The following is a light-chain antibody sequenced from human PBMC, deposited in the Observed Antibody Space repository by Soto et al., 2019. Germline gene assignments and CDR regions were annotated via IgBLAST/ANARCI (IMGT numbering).Light chain of an antibody. CDR3: GTWDNSLSTGPAV. CDR1: SSNIGNNY. J-gene: IGLJ7*01. V-gene: IGLV1-51*02. CDR2: END. Sequence: QSVLTQPPSVSGVPGQTVTISCSGSSSNIGNNYVSWFQQLPGTAPKLLIYENDKRPSGIPDRFCGSKSGTSATLGITGLQTGDEADYYCGTWDNSLSTGPAVFGGGTQLTVL.